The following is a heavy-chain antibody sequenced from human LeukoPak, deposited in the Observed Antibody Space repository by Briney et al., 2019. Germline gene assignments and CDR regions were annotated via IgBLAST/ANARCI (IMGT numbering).Heavy chain of an antibody. Sequence: SETLSLTCTVSGGSISSSSYYWGWIRQPPGKGLEWIGSIYYSGSTYYNPSLKSRVTTSVDTSKNQFSLKLSSVTAADTAVYYCARATVTLLDYWGQGTLVTVSS. J-gene: IGHJ4*02. D-gene: IGHD4-17*01. CDR2: IYYSGST. CDR3: ARATVTLLDY. V-gene: IGHV4-39*01. CDR1: GGSISSSSYY.